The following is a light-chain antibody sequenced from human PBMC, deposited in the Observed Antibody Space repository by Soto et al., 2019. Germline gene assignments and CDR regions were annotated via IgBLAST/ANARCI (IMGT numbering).Light chain of an antibody. CDR1: QSLLHITGETF. Sequence: DVVMTQTPLSLSVAPGQPASISCKSSQSLLHITGETFLFWYLQKPGQSPQLLIYEVSTRVSGVPDRFSGSRSAASFTREISRVETDDLGIYDCMQSTQLPPTFGQGTRLG. J-gene: IGKJ5*01. CDR2: EVS. V-gene: IGKV2D-29*02. CDR3: MQSTQLPPT.